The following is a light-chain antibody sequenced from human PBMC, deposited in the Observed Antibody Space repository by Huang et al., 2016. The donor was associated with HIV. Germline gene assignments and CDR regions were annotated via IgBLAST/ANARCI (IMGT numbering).Light chain of an antibody. Sequence: DVVMTQSPLSLPVKLGQPASISGRSSQSLVYTDGNTYLYWFHQRPGQSPRRLISRVSNRGSGVPDRFSGSGSGTDVTLKISRVEAEDVGFYFCMQGTHWPRTFGQGTKLEIK. CDR1: QSLVYTDGNTY. V-gene: IGKV2-30*01. CDR3: MQGTHWPRT. CDR2: RVS. J-gene: IGKJ2*02.